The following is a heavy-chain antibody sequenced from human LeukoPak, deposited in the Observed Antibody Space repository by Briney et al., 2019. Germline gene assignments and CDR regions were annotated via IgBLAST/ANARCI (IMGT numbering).Heavy chain of an antibody. CDR1: GGTFSSYA. CDR2: IIPIFGTA. J-gene: IGHJ6*02. D-gene: IGHD6-19*01. CDR3: ARVDSSGWKFHYYYVMDV. Sequence: GASVKVSCKASGGTFSSYAISWVRQAPGQGLEWMGGIIPIFGTANYAQKFQGRVTITADESTSTAYMELSSLRSVDTAVYYCARVDSSGWKFHYYYVMDVWGQGTTVTVSS. V-gene: IGHV1-69*13.